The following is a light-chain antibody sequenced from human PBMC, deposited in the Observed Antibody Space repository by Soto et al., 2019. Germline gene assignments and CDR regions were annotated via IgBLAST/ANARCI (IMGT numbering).Light chain of an antibody. CDR2: GAS. J-gene: IGKJ4*01. CDR1: DSVSISY. Sequence: IVLTQSPGTLSLSPGERATLSCRASDSVSISYLARYQQKPGQAPRLLIYGASTRATGIPDRFSGSGSGTDFTLTISRLEPEDSAVYYCQQLGNSPRVTFGGGTKVEIK. CDR3: QQLGNSPRVT. V-gene: IGKV3-20*01.